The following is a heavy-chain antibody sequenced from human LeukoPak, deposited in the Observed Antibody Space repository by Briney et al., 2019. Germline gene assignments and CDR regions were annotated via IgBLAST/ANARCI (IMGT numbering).Heavy chain of an antibody. CDR3: ARWVGYSNWFDP. V-gene: IGHV1-2*02. D-gene: IGHD2-15*01. CDR2: INPNSGGT. Sequence: ASVKVSCKAYGYTFTGYYVLWVRQAPGQGLEWMGWINPNSGGTHSAQKFQGRVTMTRDTSISTAYMELSRLTSDDTALYYCARWVGYSNWFDPWGQGTLVTVSS. J-gene: IGHJ5*02. CDR1: GYTFTGYY.